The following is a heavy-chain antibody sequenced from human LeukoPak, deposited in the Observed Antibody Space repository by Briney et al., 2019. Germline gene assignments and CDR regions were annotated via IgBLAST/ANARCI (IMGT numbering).Heavy chain of an antibody. CDR3: AKGGATICDN. D-gene: IGHD5-12*01. Sequence: PGGSLRLSCAASGFTFSNYWMHWVRQAPGKGLVWVSRINSNGSSTNYADSVKGRFTISRDNAKNTLYLQISSLRAEDTAVYYCAKGGATICDNWGQGTLVTVSS. CDR1: GFTFSNYW. J-gene: IGHJ4*02. V-gene: IGHV3-74*01. CDR2: INSNGSST.